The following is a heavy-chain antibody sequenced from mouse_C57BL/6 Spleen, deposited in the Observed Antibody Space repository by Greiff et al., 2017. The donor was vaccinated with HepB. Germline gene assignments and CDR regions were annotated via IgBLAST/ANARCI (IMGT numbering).Heavy chain of an antibody. CDR2: IDPPDSYT. CDR1: AYTFTTYG. CDR3: ARGDSSGSIAY. V-gene: IGHV1-50*01. J-gene: IGHJ3*01. Sequence: VQLQQPGAELVKPGASVKLSCKASAYTFTTYGLQGVKQRPGQGLGWIGEIDPPDSYTNYKQKFKGKATLTVDTASSTAYMQLSSLTSEDSAVYYCARGDSSGSIAYWGQGTLVTVSA. D-gene: IGHD3-2*02.